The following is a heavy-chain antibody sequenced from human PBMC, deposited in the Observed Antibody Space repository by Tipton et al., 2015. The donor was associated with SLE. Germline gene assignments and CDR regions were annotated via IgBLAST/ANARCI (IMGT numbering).Heavy chain of an antibody. Sequence: TLSLTCTVSGGSISSTSYYWGWIRQPPGKGLEWIGNIYYSGSTFYSPSLKNRVTISVDTSKDQFSLKLSSVTAADTAIYYCARHDSFDWLLPKAWGQGALVTVSS. CDR2: IYYSGST. J-gene: IGHJ4*02. D-gene: IGHD3-9*01. V-gene: IGHV4-39*01. CDR3: ARHDSFDWLLPKA. CDR1: GGSISSTSYY.